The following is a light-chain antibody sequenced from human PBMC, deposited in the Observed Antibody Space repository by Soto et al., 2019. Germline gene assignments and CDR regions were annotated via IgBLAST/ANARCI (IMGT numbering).Light chain of an antibody. Sequence: QSALTQPASVSGSPGQSITISCTGTSSDVGVYNYVSWYQQHPGKAPKLMIYEVSNRPSGVSNRFSGSKSGNTASLTISGLQAEDEADYYCSSYTTSSTWVFGGGNKLTVL. J-gene: IGLJ3*02. CDR3: SSYTTSSTWV. CDR1: SSDVGVYNY. CDR2: EVS. V-gene: IGLV2-14*01.